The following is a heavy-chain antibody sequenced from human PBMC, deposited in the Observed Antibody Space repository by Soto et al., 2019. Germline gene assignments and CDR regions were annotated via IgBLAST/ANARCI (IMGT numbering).Heavy chain of an antibody. CDR1: GGNFSSYA. V-gene: IGHV1-69*13. CDR2: IIPIFGTA. Sequence: SVKVSCKASGGNFSSYAISWVRQAPGQGLEWMGGIIPIFGTANYAQKFQGRVTITADESTSTAYMELSSLRSEDTAVYYCARPYQYSNYGNYGMDVWGQGTTVTVSS. D-gene: IGHD4-4*01. CDR3: ARPYQYSNYGNYGMDV. J-gene: IGHJ6*02.